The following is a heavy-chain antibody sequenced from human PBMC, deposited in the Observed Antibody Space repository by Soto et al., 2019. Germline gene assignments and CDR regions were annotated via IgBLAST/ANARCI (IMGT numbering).Heavy chain of an antibody. J-gene: IGHJ4*02. CDR3: ARDGGGGSCYFDY. V-gene: IGHV3-66*01. CDR2: IYSGGST. Sequence: XXSLSLSFAASGFTVSSNYMRWVRQAPGKGLEWVSVIYSGGSTYYADSVKGRFTISRDNSKNTLYLQMNSLRAEDTAVYYCARDGGGGSCYFDYWGQGTLVTVSS. D-gene: IGHD2-15*01. CDR1: GFTVSSNY.